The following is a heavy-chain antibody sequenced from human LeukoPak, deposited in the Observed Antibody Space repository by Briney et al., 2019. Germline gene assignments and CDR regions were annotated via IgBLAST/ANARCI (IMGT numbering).Heavy chain of an antibody. V-gene: IGHV3-30-3*01. J-gene: IGHJ4*02. CDR3: ARVHQEDY. D-gene: IGHD2-15*01. CDR2: ISYDGSNK. CDR1: GFTFSSYA. Sequence: GGSLRLSCAVSGFTFSSYAMHWVRQAPGKGLEWVAVISYDGSNKYYADSVKGRFTISRDNSKNTLYLQMNSLRAEDTAVYYCARVHQEDYWGQGTLVTVSS.